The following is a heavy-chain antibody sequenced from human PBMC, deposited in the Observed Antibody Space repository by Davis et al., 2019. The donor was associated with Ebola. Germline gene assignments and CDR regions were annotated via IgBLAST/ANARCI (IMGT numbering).Heavy chain of an antibody. V-gene: IGHV1-2*06. D-gene: IGHD6-19*01. Sequence: AASVKVSCKASGYTFTGYYMHWVRQAPGQGLEWMGRINPNSGGTNYAQKFQGRVTKTRDTSISTAYMELSRLRSDDTAVYYCARVPEWLVSEDWFDPWCQGTLVTVSS. CDR2: INPNSGGT. J-gene: IGHJ5*02. CDR1: GYTFTGYY. CDR3: ARVPEWLVSEDWFDP.